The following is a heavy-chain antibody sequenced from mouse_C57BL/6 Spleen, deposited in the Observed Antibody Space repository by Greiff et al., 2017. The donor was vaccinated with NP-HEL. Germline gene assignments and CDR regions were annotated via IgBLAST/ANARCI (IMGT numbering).Heavy chain of an antibody. CDR3: ARGYLFYAMDY. CDR1: GFTFSDYG. V-gene: IGHV5-17*01. D-gene: IGHD1-2*01. CDR2: ISSGSSTI. J-gene: IGHJ4*01. Sequence: EVKLQESGGGLVKPGGSLKLSCAASGFTFSDYGMHWVRQAPEKGLEWVAYISSGSSTIYYADTVKGRFTIPRDNAKNTLSLQMTSLRSEDTAMYYCARGYLFYAMDYWGQGTSVTVSS.